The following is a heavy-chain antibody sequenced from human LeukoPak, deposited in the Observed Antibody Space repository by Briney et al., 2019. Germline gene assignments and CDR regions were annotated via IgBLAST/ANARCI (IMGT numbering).Heavy chain of an antibody. D-gene: IGHD3-9*01. V-gene: IGHV1-2*02. J-gene: IGHJ4*02. CDR2: INPNSGGT. CDR3: AREPRYDILTGYYMVGIDY. Sequence: GASVKVSCKASGYTFTGYYMHWVRQAPGQGLEWMGWINPNSGGTNYAQKFQGRVTMTRDTSISTAYMELSRLRSDDTAVYYCAREPRYDILTGYYMVGIDYWGQGTLVTVSS. CDR1: GYTFTGYY.